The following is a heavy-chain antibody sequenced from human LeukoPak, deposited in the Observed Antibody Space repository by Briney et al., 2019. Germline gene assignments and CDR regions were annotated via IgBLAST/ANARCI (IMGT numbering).Heavy chain of an antibody. J-gene: IGHJ3*02. V-gene: IGHV3-9*01. CDR3: ARASYYYDTTGLGAVDI. Sequence: PGRSLRLSCAASGFTFNDHAMYWVRQAPGKGLEWVSGINWNSDNIGYADSVKGRFTISRDDAKNSLSLQMNSLRAEDTALYYCARASYYYDTTGLGAVDIWGQGTLVTVSS. CDR2: INWNSDNI. CDR1: GFTFNDHA. D-gene: IGHD3-22*01.